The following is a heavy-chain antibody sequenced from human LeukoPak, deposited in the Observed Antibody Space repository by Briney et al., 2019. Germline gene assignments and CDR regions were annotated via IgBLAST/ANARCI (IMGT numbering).Heavy chain of an antibody. Sequence: ASVKVSCKASGYTFTSYDINWVRQATGQGLEWMGWMDPNSGNTGYAQKFQGRVTMTRNTSISTAYMELSSLRSEDTAVYYCARGPGSYYNDPKDYWGQGTLVTVSS. CDR3: ARGPGSYYNDPKDY. CDR1: GYTFTSYD. J-gene: IGHJ4*02. V-gene: IGHV1-8*01. CDR2: MDPNSGNT. D-gene: IGHD3-10*01.